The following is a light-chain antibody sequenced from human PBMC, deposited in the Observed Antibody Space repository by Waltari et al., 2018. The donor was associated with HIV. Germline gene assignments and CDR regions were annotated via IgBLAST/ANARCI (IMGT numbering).Light chain of an antibody. CDR3: QQTYNTPHT. J-gene: IGKJ5*01. CDR1: EFINSY. Sequence: DIDLTQSPLSLSASVGDRVAITCRASEFINSYLHWYQLTPGKAPKLLVYGATTLHRGAPSRFSGSGSETEYTLTITNVQPADFGTYFCQQTYNTPHTFGLGTRLDIK. V-gene: IGKV1-39*01. CDR2: GAT.